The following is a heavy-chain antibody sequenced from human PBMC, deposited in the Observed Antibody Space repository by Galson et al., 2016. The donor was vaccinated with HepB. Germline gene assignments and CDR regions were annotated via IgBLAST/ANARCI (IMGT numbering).Heavy chain of an antibody. J-gene: IGHJ6*03. V-gene: IGHV3-33*01. CDR2: IWYDGSNK. CDR1: GFTFGRYA. Sequence: SLRLSCAASGFTFGRYAMHWVRQAPGKGLEWVAVIWYDGSNKYYADSVKGRFTISRDNSKNTLYLQMNSLRAEDTAVYYCAREVGYCTSTSCEGHMDVWGKGTPVTVS. CDR3: AREVGYCTSTSCEGHMDV. D-gene: IGHD2-2*01.